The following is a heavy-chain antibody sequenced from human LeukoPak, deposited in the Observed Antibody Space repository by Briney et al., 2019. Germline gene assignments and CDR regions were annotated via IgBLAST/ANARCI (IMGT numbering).Heavy chain of an antibody. Sequence: SETLSLTCTVSGGSIRSGSHYWAWIRQPPGKGLEWIGSIYYSGSTYYNPSLENRVTISIDTSTNHSSLKLSSLSSANTSVYYCAKRDDSGGNLVDLWGQGTLVTVS. CDR3: AKRDDSGGNLVDL. V-gene: IGHV4-39*02. CDR2: IYYSGST. D-gene: IGHD3-22*01. J-gene: IGHJ4*02. CDR1: GGSIRSGSHY.